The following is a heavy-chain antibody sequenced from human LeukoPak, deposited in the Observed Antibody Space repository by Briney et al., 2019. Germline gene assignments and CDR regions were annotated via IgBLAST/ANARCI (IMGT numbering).Heavy chain of an antibody. CDR1: GFTVFNYW. J-gene: IGHJ4*02. V-gene: IGHV3-7*01. Sequence: PGGSLRLSCAASGFTVFNYWMSWVRQAPGKGLEWVANINLDGSQKYYVDSLKGRFTISGDNAKNSLYLQMDSLRVEDTAVYYCARDVDYANPRHDYWGQGTLVTVSS. D-gene: IGHD4/OR15-4a*01. CDR2: INLDGSQK. CDR3: ARDVDYANPRHDY.